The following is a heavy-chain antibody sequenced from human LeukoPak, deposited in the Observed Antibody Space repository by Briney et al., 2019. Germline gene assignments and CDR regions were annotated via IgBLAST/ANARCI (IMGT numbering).Heavy chain of an antibody. CDR3: ARYYDSSGYPFDY. CDR1: GYTFTGYY. J-gene: IGHJ4*02. CDR2: INPNSGGT. V-gene: IGHV1-2*02. Sequence: ASVKVSCKASGYTFTGYYMHWVRQAPGQGLEWMGWINPNSGGTNYAQKSQGRVTMTRDTSISTAYMELSRLRSDDTAVYYCARYYDSSGYPFDYWGQGTLVTVSS. D-gene: IGHD3-22*01.